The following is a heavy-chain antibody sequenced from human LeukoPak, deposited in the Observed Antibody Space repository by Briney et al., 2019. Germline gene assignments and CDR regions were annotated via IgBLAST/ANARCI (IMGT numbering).Heavy chain of an antibody. V-gene: IGHV1-69*13. CDR3: ARGGSSAPHLFDY. CDR2: IIPIFGTA. J-gene: IGHJ4*02. Sequence: SVKVSCKGSGYTLSNHAFSWVRQAPGQGLEWMGGIIPIFGTANYAQKFQGRVTITADESTSTAYMELSSLRSEDTAVYYCARGGSSAPHLFDYWGQGTLVTVSS. D-gene: IGHD6-6*01. CDR1: GYTLSNHA.